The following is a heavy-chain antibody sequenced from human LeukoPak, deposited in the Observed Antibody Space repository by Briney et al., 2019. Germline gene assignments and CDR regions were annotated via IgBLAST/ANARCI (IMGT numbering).Heavy chain of an antibody. D-gene: IGHD6-19*01. J-gene: IGHJ4*02. CDR1: GFTFSSYS. CDR3: ARWRGHGWRVNDN. Sequence: PGGSLRLSCAASGFTFSSYSMNWVRQAPGKGLEWVSYISNSDSLTYYAESVKGRFTISRDNANTSLYLQMNSLRVEDTAVYYCARWRGHGWRVNDNWGQGTLVTVSS. CDR2: ISNSDSLT. V-gene: IGHV3-48*04.